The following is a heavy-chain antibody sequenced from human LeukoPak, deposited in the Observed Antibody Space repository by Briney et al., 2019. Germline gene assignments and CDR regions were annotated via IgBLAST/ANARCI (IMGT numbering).Heavy chain of an antibody. D-gene: IGHD4-17*01. J-gene: IGHJ3*02. CDR1: GYTVTGCY. V-gene: IGHV1-2*02. CDR3: ARDRRPYGDYESAFDI. CDR2: MNPNSGGT. Sequence: ASVKVSCKASGYTVTGCYMHWVRQAPGQGLEWMGWMNPNSGGTNYAQKFQGRVTMTRDTSISTAYMELSRLRSDDTAVYYCARDRRPYGDYESAFDIWGQGTMVTVSS.